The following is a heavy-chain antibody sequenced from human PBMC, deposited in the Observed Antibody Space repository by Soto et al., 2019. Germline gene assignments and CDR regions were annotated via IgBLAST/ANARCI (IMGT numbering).Heavy chain of an antibody. V-gene: IGHV3-66*01. J-gene: IGHJ4*02. D-gene: IGHD4-17*01. Sequence: GGSLRLSCAASGFTVSSNYMSWVRQAPGKGLEWVSVIYSGGSTCYADSVKGRFTISRHNSKNTLYLQMNSLRAGDTAVYYCAGGSQTTVTTPDHSGYLYWGQGTLVTVSS. CDR1: GFTVSSNY. CDR3: AGGSQTTVTTPDHSGYLY. CDR2: IYSGGST.